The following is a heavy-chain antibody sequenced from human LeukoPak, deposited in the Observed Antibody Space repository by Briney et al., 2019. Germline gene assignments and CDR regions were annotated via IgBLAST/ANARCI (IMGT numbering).Heavy chain of an antibody. CDR1: GFTFSSYW. CDR2: INQDGSER. Sequence: GGSLRLSCAASGFTFSSYWMTWVRQAPGKGLEWVANINQDGSERYYVDSVKGRFTISRDNAKNSLSLQMNSLRAEDMALYYCARGNAMGVWGQGTTVTASS. CDR3: ARGNAMGV. J-gene: IGHJ6*02. V-gene: IGHV3-7*01.